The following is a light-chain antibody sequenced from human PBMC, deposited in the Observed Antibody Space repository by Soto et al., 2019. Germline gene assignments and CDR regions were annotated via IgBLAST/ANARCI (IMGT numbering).Light chain of an antibody. Sequence: EIVLTQSPATLSLSAGERATLSCRAGQSVRTYLSWYQVKPGQAPRLLIYDASRRASGVPARFSGSGSGTDFTLTISRLEPEDFAVYYCQQYGSSGTFGQGTKVDIK. CDR2: DAS. J-gene: IGKJ1*01. CDR1: QSVRTY. CDR3: QQYGSSGT. V-gene: IGKV3-20*01.